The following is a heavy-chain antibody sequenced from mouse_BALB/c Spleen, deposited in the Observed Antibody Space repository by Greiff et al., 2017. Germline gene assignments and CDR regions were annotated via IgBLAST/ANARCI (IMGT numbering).Heavy chain of an antibody. D-gene: IGHD2-1*01. CDR1: GFTFSSFG. CDR2: ISSGSSTI. Sequence: EVNLVESGGGLVQPGGSRKLSCAASGFTFSSFGMHWVRQAPEKGLEWVAYISSGSSTIYYADTVKGRFTISRDNPKNTLFLQMTSLRSEDTAMYYCARWEGNGDYFDYWGQGTPLTVSS. CDR3: ARWEGNGDYFDY. J-gene: IGHJ2*01. V-gene: IGHV5-17*02.